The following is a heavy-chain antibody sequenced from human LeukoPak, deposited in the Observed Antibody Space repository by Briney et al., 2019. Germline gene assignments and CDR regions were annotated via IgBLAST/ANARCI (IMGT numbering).Heavy chain of an antibody. CDR2: IRYDGSNK. CDR1: GFTFSSYG. Sequence: PGGSLRLSCAASGFTFSSYGMHWVRQAPGKGLEWVAFIRYDGSNKYYADSVKGRFTISGDNSKNTLYLQMNSLRAEDTAVYYCAKDPQKWKSYFDYWGQGTLVTVSS. J-gene: IGHJ4*02. CDR3: AKDPQKWKSYFDY. V-gene: IGHV3-30*02. D-gene: IGHD1-1*01.